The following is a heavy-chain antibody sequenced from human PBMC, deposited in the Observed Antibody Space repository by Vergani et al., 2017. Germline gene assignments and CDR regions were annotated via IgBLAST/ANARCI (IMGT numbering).Heavy chain of an antibody. Sequence: QVQLVQSGAEVKKPGASVKVSCKASGYTFTSYAMHWVRQDPGQRLEWMGWINAGNGKTKYSQKFQGRVTITRDTSASTAYMELSSLRSEDTAVYYCARGSPLYYDILTGYKHYFDYWGQGTLVTVSS. CDR1: GYTFTSYA. D-gene: IGHD3-9*01. V-gene: IGHV1-3*01. CDR2: INAGNGKT. CDR3: ARGSPLYYDILTGYKHYFDY. J-gene: IGHJ4*02.